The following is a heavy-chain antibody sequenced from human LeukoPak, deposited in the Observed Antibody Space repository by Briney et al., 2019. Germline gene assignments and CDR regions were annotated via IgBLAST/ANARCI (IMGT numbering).Heavy chain of an antibody. CDR2: IYYSGST. CDR1: DGSISSSSYY. CDR3: ARLRFRPFRGNDY. J-gene: IGHJ4*02. V-gene: IGHV4-39*01. Sequence: SETLSLTCTVSDGSISSSSYYWGWIRQPPGKGLEWIGNIYYSGSTYYNPSLKSQVTISVDTSKNQFSLKLSSVTAADTAVYYCARLRFRPFRGNDYWGQGTLVTVSS. D-gene: IGHD3-10*01.